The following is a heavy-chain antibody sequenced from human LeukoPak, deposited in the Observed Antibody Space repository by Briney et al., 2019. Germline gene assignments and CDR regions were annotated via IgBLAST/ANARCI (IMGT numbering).Heavy chain of an antibody. CDR3: AKTYYYDSSGYYEYYFDY. Sequence: GASVKVSCKASGYTFTSYYMHWVRQAPGQGLEWMGIINPSGGSTSYAQKFQGRVTMTRDTSTSTVYMELSSLRSEDTAVYYCAKTYYYDSSGYYEYYFDYWGQGTLVTVSS. CDR2: INPSGGST. CDR1: GYTFTSYY. J-gene: IGHJ4*02. V-gene: IGHV1-46*01. D-gene: IGHD3-22*01.